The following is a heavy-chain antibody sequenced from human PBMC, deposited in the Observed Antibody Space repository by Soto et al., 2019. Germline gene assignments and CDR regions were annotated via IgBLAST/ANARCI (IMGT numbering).Heavy chain of an antibody. J-gene: IGHJ4*02. CDR1: GFTFSSYG. D-gene: IGHD3-22*01. V-gene: IGHV3-30*18. CDR2: ISHDGSNK. Sequence: GGSLRLSCAASGFTFSSYGMHWVGQAPVKGLDWVGVISHDGSNKDYADTVNARFTISRDNNKNTRSLQMNRLRAGDTAVYYCGKDPRITMIVASIGSYFDYWGQGTLANVSS. CDR3: GKDPRITMIVASIGSYFDY.